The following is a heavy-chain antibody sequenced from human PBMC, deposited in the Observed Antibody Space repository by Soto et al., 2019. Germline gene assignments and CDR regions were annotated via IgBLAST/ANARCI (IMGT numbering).Heavy chain of an antibody. Sequence: AVKVSCKVSRGTFRSYAISWVRQAPEQGLDWMGGIIPIFGTANYAQKFQGRVTITADESTSTAYMELSSLRSEDTAVYYCARGAYYDSSGYYYERAFDIWGQGTMVIVSS. CDR1: RGTFRSYA. J-gene: IGHJ3*02. CDR2: IIPIFGTA. CDR3: ARGAYYDSSGYYYERAFDI. V-gene: IGHV1-69*13. D-gene: IGHD3-22*01.